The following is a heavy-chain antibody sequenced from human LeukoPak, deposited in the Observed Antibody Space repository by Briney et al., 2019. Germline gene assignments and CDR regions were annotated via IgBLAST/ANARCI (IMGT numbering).Heavy chain of an antibody. D-gene: IGHD3-16*02. J-gene: IGHJ6*03. CDR3: ARGTYDYIWGSYRPYYYYYMDV. CDR2: IYTSGST. V-gene: IGHV4-4*07. CDR1: GGSISSYY. Sequence: SETLSLTCTVSGGSISSYYWSWIRQPAGKGLEWIGRIYTSGSTNYNPSLRSRVTMSVDTSKNQFSLKLSSVTAADTAVYYCARGTYDYIWGSYRPYYYYYMDVWGKGNTVTVSS.